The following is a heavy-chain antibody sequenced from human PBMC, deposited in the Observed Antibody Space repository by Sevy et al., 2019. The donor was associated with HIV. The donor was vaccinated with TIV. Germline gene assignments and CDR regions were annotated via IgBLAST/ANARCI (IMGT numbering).Heavy chain of an antibody. CDR2: IYHSASS. D-gene: IGHD6-13*01. Sequence: SETLSLTCAVSGGSISSGGYSWSWIRQPPGKGLEWIGYIYHSASSYYNPSLKSRVTISVDRSKNQFSLKLSSVTAADTAVYYCARGIAAAGTRGVDYWGQGTLVTVSS. CDR3: ARGIAAAGTRGVDY. J-gene: IGHJ4*02. V-gene: IGHV4-30-2*01. CDR1: GGSISSGGYS.